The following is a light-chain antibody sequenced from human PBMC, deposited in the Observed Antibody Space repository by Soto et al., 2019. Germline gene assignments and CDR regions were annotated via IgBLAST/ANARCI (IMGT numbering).Light chain of an antibody. CDR1: QTISSW. J-gene: IGKJ1*01. CDR3: QHYNSYSEA. V-gene: IGKV1-5*03. Sequence: DIQITQAPSTVCGSVGYRVTITCRASQTISSWLAWYQQKPGKAPKLLIYKASTLKSGVPSRFSGSGSGTEFTLTISSLQTDDFATYSCQHYNSYSEAFGQGTKVDIK. CDR2: KAS.